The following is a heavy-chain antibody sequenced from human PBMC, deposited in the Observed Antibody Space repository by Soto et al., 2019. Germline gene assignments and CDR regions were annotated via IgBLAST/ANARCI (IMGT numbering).Heavy chain of an antibody. V-gene: IGHV3-23*01. J-gene: IGHJ6*02. CDR1: GFTFSSYA. CDR2: ISGSGSTI. Sequence: EVQLLESGGGLVQPGGSLRLSCAASGFTFSSYAVSWVRQAPGKGPEWISSISGSGSTIYYADSVKGRFTISRDNSKNTLYLQMSSLRAEDTAVYYCAKDSYGSGTDYFYGMDVRGQGTTVTVSS. CDR3: AKDSYGSGTDYFYGMDV. D-gene: IGHD3-10*01.